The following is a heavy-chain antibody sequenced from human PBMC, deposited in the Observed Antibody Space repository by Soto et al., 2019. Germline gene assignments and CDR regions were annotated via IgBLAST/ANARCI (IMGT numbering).Heavy chain of an antibody. V-gene: IGHV3-23*01. CDR1: GFTFSSYA. D-gene: IGHD3-22*01. CDR3: ATGPHYYDSSGYPWYFDY. Sequence: GGSLRLSCAASGFTFSSYAMSWVRQAPGKGLEWVSAISGSGGSTYYADSVKGRFTISRDNSKNTLYLQMNSLRAEDTAVYYCATGPHYYDSSGYPWYFDYWGQGTLVTVSS. J-gene: IGHJ4*02. CDR2: ISGSGGST.